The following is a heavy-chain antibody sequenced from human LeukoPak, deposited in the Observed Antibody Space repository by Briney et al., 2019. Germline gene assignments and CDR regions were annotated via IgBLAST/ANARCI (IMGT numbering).Heavy chain of an antibody. D-gene: IGHD7-27*01. J-gene: IGHJ4*02. CDR3: AKDGNWARFEN. CDR2: ISGSGGST. CDR1: GFTFSSYS. Sequence: GGSLRLSCAASGFTFSSYSMNWVRQAPGKGLEWVSAISGSGGSTYYADPVKGRFTISRDNSKNTLYLQMNSLRAEDTAVYYCAKDGNWARFENWGQGTLVTVSS. V-gene: IGHV3-23*01.